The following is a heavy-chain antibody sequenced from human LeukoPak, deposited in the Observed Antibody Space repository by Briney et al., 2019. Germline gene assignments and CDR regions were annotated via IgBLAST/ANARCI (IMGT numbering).Heavy chain of an antibody. CDR2: ISAYNGNT. J-gene: IGHJ4*02. CDR1: GYTFTSYG. CDR3: ARDPSSYYYDSSGYYSL. D-gene: IGHD3-22*01. Sequence: ASVKVSCKASGYTFTSYGISWVRQAPGQGLEWMGWISAYNGNTNYAQKLQGRVTMTTDTSTSTAYMELRSLRSDDTAVYYCARDPSSYYYDSSGYYSLWGQGTLVTVSS. V-gene: IGHV1-18*01.